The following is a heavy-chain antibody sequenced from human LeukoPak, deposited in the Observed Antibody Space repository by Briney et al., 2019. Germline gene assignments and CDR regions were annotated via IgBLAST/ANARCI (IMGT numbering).Heavy chain of an antibody. CDR2: VYHSGSA. D-gene: IGHD3-9*01. Sequence: SETLSLICAVSGGSISSDSYSWTWIRQSPTKGLEWIGYVYHSGSAYYNPSFESRVTMSADRSKNQFSLKLSSVTAADTAVYYCARVHYDVLTGYLGGMDVWGKGTTVTVSS. CDR3: ARVHYDVLTGYLGGMDV. J-gene: IGHJ6*04. CDR1: GGSISSDSYS. V-gene: IGHV4-30-2*06.